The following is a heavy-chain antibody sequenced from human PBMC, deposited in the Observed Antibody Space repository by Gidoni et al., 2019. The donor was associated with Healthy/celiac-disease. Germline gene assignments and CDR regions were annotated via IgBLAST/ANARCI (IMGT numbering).Heavy chain of an antibody. J-gene: IGHJ4*02. Sequence: QVQLVESGGGVVQPGRSLRLSCAASGFTFSSYAMHWVLQAPGKGLEWVAVISYDGSNKYYADSVKGRFTISRDNSKNTLYLQMNSLRAEDTAVYYCARDDYDFWSGYYQGDRYFDYWGQGTLVTVSS. D-gene: IGHD3-3*01. CDR1: GFTFSSYA. CDR2: ISYDGSNK. V-gene: IGHV3-30-3*01. CDR3: ARDDYDFWSGYYQGDRYFDY.